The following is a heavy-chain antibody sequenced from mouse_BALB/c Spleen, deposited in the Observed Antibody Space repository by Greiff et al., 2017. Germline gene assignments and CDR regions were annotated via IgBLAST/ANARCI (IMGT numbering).Heavy chain of an antibody. J-gene: IGHJ3*01. CDR1: GFTFSDYY. V-gene: IGHV5-4*02. CDR3: ARDEGHDYGGLAY. D-gene: IGHD2-4*01. CDR2: ISDGGSYT. Sequence: DVMLVESGGGLVKPGGSLKLSCAASGFTFSDYYMSWVRQTPEKRLEWVATISDGGSYTYYPDSVKGRFTISRDNAKNTLYLQMSSLKSEDTAMYFCARDEGHDYGGLAYGGQGTLVTASA.